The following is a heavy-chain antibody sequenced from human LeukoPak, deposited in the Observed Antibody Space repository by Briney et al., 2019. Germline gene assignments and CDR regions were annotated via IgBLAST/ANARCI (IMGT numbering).Heavy chain of an antibody. J-gene: IGHJ4*02. CDR3: AKDEIYDYVWGSPAFDY. Sequence: GGSLRLSCAASGFTFSSNAMSWVRQAPGKGLEWVSAISGSGGSTYYADSVKGRFTISRDNSKNTLYLQMNSLRAEDTAVYYCAKDEIYDYVWGSPAFDYWGQGTLVTVSS. CDR2: ISGSGGST. CDR1: GFTFSSNA. D-gene: IGHD3-16*01. V-gene: IGHV3-23*01.